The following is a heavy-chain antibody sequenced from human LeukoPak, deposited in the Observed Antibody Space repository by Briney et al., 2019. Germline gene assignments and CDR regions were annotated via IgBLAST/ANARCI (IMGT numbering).Heavy chain of an antibody. V-gene: IGHV4-39*01. CDR2: IYYSGSI. CDR1: GGSISSSSYY. CDR3: ARHSRIAVAGTGEFDY. J-gene: IGHJ4*02. D-gene: IGHD6-19*01. Sequence: SETLSLTCTVSGGSISSSSYYWGWVPQPPGKGLEWLGSIYYSGSIYYNPSLKIRLTITLDTSKNQFSLKLSSVTAAHTAVYYCARHSRIAVAGTGEFDYWGQGTLVTVSS.